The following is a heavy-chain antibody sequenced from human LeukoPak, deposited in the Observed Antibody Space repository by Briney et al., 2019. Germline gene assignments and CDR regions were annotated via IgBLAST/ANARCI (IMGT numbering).Heavy chain of an antibody. J-gene: IGHJ3*02. CDR1: GGSISSSSYY. V-gene: IGHV4-39*01. Sequence: SETLSLTCTVSGGSISSSSYYWGWIRQPPGKGLEWIGSIYYSGSTYYNPSLKSRVTISVDTSKNQFSLKLSSVTAADTAVYYCARVPVLYSYGSGDAFDIWGQGTMVTVSS. CDR3: ARVPVLYSYGSGDAFDI. CDR2: IYYSGST. D-gene: IGHD5-18*01.